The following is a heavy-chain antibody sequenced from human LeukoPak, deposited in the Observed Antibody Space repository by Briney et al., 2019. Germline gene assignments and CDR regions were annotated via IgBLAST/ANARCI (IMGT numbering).Heavy chain of an antibody. CDR2: INHSGST. V-gene: IGHV4-34*01. Sequence: SETLSLTCAVYGGSFSGYYWSWIRQPPGKGLEWIGEINHSGSTNYNPSLKSRVTISVDTSKNQFSLKLSSVTAADTAVYYCARGTDFDYWGQGTLVTVSS. CDR1: GGSFSGYY. J-gene: IGHJ4*02. CDR3: ARGTDFDY.